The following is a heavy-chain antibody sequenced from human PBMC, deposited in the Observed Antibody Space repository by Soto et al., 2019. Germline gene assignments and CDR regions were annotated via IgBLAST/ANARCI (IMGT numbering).Heavy chain of an antibody. CDR1: GGTFSSYA. J-gene: IGHJ5*02. Sequence: SVKVSCKGSGGTFSSYAISCVRQAPGQGLEWMGGIIPIFGTANYAQKFQGRVTITADKSTSTAYMELSSLRSEDTAVYYCARGGSGSYHWFDPWGQGTLVTVSS. V-gene: IGHV1-69*06. D-gene: IGHD3-10*01. CDR3: ARGGSGSYHWFDP. CDR2: IIPIFGTA.